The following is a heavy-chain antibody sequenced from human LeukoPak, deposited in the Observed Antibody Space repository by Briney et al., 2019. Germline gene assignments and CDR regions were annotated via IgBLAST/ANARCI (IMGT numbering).Heavy chain of an antibody. D-gene: IGHD3-22*01. V-gene: IGHV1-2*02. Sequence: ASVKVSCKASGYTFTGYYMHWVRQAPGQGLEWMGWINPNSGGTNYAQKFQGRITMTRDTSISTAYMELSRLRSDDTAVYYCASRTATYYYDSGDGFDIWGQGTMVTVSS. CDR2: INPNSGGT. J-gene: IGHJ3*02. CDR3: ASRTATYYYDSGDGFDI. CDR1: GYTFTGYY.